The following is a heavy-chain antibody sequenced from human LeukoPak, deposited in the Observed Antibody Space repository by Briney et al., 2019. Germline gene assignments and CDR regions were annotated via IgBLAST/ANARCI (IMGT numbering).Heavy chain of an antibody. Sequence: GGSLRLSCAASGFTFSSYSMNWVRQAPGKGLEWVSSISSSNSYIYYADSVKGRFTISRDNAKNSLYLQMNSLRAEDTAVYYCARDGGSYYHMDVWGQGTTVTVSS. J-gene: IGHJ6*02. CDR1: GFTFSSYS. D-gene: IGHD1-26*01. CDR2: ISSSNSYI. CDR3: ARDGGSYYHMDV. V-gene: IGHV3-21*01.